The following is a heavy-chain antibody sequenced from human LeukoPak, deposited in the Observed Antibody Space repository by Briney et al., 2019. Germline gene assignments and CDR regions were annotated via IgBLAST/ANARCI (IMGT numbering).Heavy chain of an antibody. V-gene: IGHV4-59*01. CDR3: ARTASSSGYSSSWLYYFNY. CDR1: GGSISSYY. J-gene: IGHJ4*02. CDR2: IYYSGST. Sequence: SETLSLTCTVSGGSISSYYWNWIRQPPGKGLEWIGYIYYSGSTNYNPSLKSRVTISVDTSKNQFSLKLSSVTAADTAVYYCARTASSSGYSSSWLYYFNYWGQGTLVTVSS. D-gene: IGHD6-13*01.